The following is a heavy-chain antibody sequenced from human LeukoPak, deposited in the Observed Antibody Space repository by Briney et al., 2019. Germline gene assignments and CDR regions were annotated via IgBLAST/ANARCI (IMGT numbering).Heavy chain of an antibody. J-gene: IGHJ4*02. CDR2: IISTGSTT. CDR3: ATGFWGYCSRNSCPLDN. D-gene: IGHD2-2*01. CDR1: GFTFSSYS. Sequence: GGSLRLSCAATGFTFSSYSMNWVRQAPGKGLEWISYIISTGSTTYYADSVKGRFTISRDSANNSVSLQMSSPRAEDTAVYYCATGFWGYCSRNSCPLDNWGQGTLVTVAS. V-gene: IGHV3-48*01.